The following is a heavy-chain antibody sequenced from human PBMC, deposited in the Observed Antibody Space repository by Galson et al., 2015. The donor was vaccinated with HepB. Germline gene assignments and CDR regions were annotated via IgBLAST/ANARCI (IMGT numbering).Heavy chain of an antibody. CDR2: IYLGDSDT. CDR1: GSSFTRYW. D-gene: IGHD2-8*01. V-gene: IGHV5-51*03. J-gene: IGHJ5*02. CDR3: ATAVNGKSGCDP. Sequence: QSGAEVKKPGESLKISCQGSGSSFTRYWIGWVRQMPGKGLEWMGIIYLGDSDTRYSPSFQGQVTISADKSISTAYLQWSSLEASETGMYYCATAVNGKSGCDPWGQGTLVTVSS.